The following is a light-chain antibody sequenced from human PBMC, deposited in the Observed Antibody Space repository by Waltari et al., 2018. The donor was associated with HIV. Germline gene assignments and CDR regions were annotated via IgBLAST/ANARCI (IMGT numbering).Light chain of an antibody. J-gene: IGLJ3*02. CDR3: QAYDSSLSGWV. CDR1: SSNIGAGFD. CDR2: GNN. V-gene: IGLV1-40*01. Sequence: QSVLTQPPPVSGAPGQRVTIPCTGSSSNIGAGFDVHGYQQLPGTAPRLLIYGNNNRPSGVPDRFSGSKSGTSASLAITGLQAEDEADYDCQAYDSSLSGWVFGGRTKLTVL.